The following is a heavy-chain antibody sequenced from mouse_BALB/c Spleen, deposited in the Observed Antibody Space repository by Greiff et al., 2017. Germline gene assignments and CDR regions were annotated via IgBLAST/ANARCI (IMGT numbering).Heavy chain of an antibody. Sequence: DVHLVESGGGLVQPGGSLKLSCAASGFTFSSYGMSWVRQTPDKRLEFVATINSNGGSTYYPDSVKGRFTISRDNAKNTLYLQMSSMKSEDTAMYYCARGRDDCYGYGYFDYWGQGTTLTVSS. J-gene: IGHJ2*01. CDR2: INSNGGST. D-gene: IGHD1-2*01. CDR3: ARGRDDCYGYGYFDY. CDR1: GFTFSSYG. V-gene: IGHV5-6-3*01.